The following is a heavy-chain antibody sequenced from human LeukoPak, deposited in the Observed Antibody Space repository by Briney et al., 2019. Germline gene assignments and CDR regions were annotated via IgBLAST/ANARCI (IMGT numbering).Heavy chain of an antibody. J-gene: IGHJ4*02. CDR2: IYYSGST. Sequence: SETLSLTCTVSGGSISSSSYYWGWIRQPPGKGLEWIGSIYYSGSTYYNPSLKSRVTVSVDTSKNQFSLKLSSVTAADTAVYYCARHSESYDYVWGSYRLLFDYWGQGTLVTVSS. V-gene: IGHV4-39*01. CDR1: GGSISSSSYY. CDR3: ARHSESYDYVWGSYRLLFDY. D-gene: IGHD3-16*02.